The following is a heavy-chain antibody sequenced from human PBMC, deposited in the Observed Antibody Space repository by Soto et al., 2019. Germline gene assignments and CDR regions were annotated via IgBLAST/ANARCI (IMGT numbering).Heavy chain of an antibody. CDR2: IIPIFGTA. CDR3: SGVDAAMVSVDY. CDR1: GGTFSSYA. V-gene: IGHV1-69*12. J-gene: IGHJ4*02. Sequence: QVQLVQSGAEVKKPGSSVKGSCKASGGTFSSYAISWVRQAPGQGLEWMGGIIPIFGTANYAQKFQGRVTITADESTSRAYMELSSLRSEDAVVYYWSGVDAAMVSVDYWGKGTVVAFAS. D-gene: IGHD5-18*01.